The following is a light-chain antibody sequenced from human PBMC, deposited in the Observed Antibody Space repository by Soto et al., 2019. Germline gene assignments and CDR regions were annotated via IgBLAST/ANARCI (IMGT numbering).Light chain of an antibody. CDR2: GAS. CDR3: QQFGSSSWT. CDR1: QSVSSSS. V-gene: IGKV3-20*01. Sequence: EVVLTQSPGTLSLSPGERATLSCRASQSVSSSSLAWYQRKPGQAPRLLIYGASSRATGIPDRFSGSRSGTDFTLTINRLAPEDFAVYYCQQFGSSSWTFGQGTKVEIK. J-gene: IGKJ1*01.